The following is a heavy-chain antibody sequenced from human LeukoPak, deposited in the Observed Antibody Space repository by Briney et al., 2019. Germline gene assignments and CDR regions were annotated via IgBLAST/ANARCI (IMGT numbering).Heavy chain of an antibody. V-gene: IGHV4-34*01. Sequence: GSLRLSCAASGFTFSSYAMSWVRQAPGKGLEWIGEINHSGSTNYNPSLKSRVTISVDTSKNQFSLKLSSVTAADTAVYYCARGLEVAGTGHWGQGTLVTASS. CDR2: INHSGST. J-gene: IGHJ4*02. CDR1: GFTFSSYA. CDR3: ARGLEVAGTGH. D-gene: IGHD6-19*01.